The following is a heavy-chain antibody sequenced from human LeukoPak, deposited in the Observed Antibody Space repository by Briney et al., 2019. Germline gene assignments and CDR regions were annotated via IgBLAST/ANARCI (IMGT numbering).Heavy chain of an antibody. V-gene: IGHV1-69*04. J-gene: IGHJ4*02. CDR3: ARAKAFLDPYYYDSSGYAPSYHY. D-gene: IGHD3-22*01. Sequence: SVKVSCKASGGTFSSYAISWVRQAPGQGLEWMGRIIPILGIANYAQKFQGRVTITADKSTSTAYMELSSLRSEDTAVYYCARAKAFLDPYYYDSSGYAPSYHYWGQGTLVTVSS. CDR2: IIPILGIA. CDR1: GGTFSSYA.